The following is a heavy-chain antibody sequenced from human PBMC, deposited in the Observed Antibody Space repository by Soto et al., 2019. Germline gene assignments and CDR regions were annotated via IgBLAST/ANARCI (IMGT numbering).Heavy chain of an antibody. Sequence: EVQLVESGGGLVQPGGSLRLSCAASGFTVSSNYMSWVRQAPGKRLEWVSVIYSGGSTYYADSVKGRFTISRDNSKNTLYLQMNSLRAEDTAVYYCARDTSTTGPARPLLYYYYYMDVWGKGTTVTVSS. CDR2: IYSGGST. CDR1: GFTVSSNY. V-gene: IGHV3-66*01. CDR3: ARDTSTTGPARPLLYYYYYMDV. D-gene: IGHD6-6*01. J-gene: IGHJ6*03.